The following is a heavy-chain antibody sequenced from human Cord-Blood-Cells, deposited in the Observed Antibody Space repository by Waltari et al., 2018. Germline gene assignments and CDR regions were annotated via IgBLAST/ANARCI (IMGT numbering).Heavy chain of an antibody. D-gene: IGHD4-17*01. V-gene: IGHV3-53*01. Sequence: EVQLVESGGGLIQPGGSLRLSCAASGFTVSSNYLSWVRQAPGKGLEWVSVIDSGGSTYYADSGKGRFPISRDNSKNPLYLQMNSLRAEDTAVYYCAREDYGGNGGWGQGTLVTVSS. CDR1: GFTVSSNY. CDR3: AREDYGGNGG. CDR2: IDSGGST. J-gene: IGHJ4*02.